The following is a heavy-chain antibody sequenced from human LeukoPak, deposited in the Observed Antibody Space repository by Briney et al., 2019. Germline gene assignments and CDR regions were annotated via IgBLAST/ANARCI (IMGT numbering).Heavy chain of an antibody. CDR3: ARGLWGNYYYYAMDV. CDR2: ISYSGST. CDR1: GGSISSYY. Sequence: SETLSLTCTVSGGSISSYYWSWIRQPPGKGLEWIGYISYSGSTNYNPSLKSRVTIPVDTSKNQFSLKLSSVTAADTAVFYCARGLWGNYYYYAMDVWGQGTTVTVSS. J-gene: IGHJ6*02. V-gene: IGHV4-59*01. D-gene: IGHD3-16*01.